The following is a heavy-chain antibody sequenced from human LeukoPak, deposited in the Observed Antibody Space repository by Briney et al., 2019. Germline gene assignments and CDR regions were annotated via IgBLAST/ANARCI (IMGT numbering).Heavy chain of an antibody. D-gene: IGHD1-14*01. CDR1: GESYTDHH. CDR3: AGGPDSRKAGY. J-gene: IGHJ4*02. Sequence: SETLSLTCDIYGESYTDHHLGWIRQPPGKGLEWIGEISHDEGTNYNPSLRSRVTISLDMSKNQFSLKLTSVTAADTAVYYCAGGPDSRKAGYWGPGTLVTVSS. CDR2: ISHDEGT. V-gene: IGHV4-34*01.